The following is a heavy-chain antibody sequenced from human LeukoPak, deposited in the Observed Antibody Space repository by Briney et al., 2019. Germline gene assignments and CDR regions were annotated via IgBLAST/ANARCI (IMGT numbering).Heavy chain of an antibody. Sequence: PGGSLRLSCAASGFTFSSYAMSWVRQAPGKGLEWVSAISGSGGSTYYADSVKGRFTISRDNSKNTLYLQMNSLRAADTAVYYCAKDIAAAGTEFDYWGQGTLVTVSS. J-gene: IGHJ4*02. D-gene: IGHD6-13*01. CDR3: AKDIAAAGTEFDY. CDR1: GFTFSSYA. V-gene: IGHV3-23*01. CDR2: ISGSGGST.